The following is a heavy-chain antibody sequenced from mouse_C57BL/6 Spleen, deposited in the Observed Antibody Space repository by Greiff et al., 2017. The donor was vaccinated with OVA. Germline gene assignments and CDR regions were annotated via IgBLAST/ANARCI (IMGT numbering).Heavy chain of an antibody. Sequence: VKLMESGAELVRPGTSVKVSCKASGYAFTNYLIEWVKQRPGQGLEWIGVINPGSGGTNYNEKFKGKATLTADKSSSTAYMQLSSLTSEDSAVYFCARSGTTVVATDFDVWGTGTTVTVSS. J-gene: IGHJ1*03. CDR3: ARSGTTVVATDFDV. CDR1: GYAFTNYL. V-gene: IGHV1-54*01. D-gene: IGHD1-1*01. CDR2: INPGSGGT.